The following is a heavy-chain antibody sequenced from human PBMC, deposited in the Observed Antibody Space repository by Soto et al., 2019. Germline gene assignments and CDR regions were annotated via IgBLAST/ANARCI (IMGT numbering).Heavy chain of an antibody. Sequence: GGSLRLSCAASGFTFDDYAMHWVRQAPGKGLEWVSGISWNSGSIGYADSVKGRFTISRDNAKNSLYLQMNSLRAEDTALYYCAKDMWQQLVLDAFDIWGQGTMVTVSS. J-gene: IGHJ3*02. CDR3: AKDMWQQLVLDAFDI. D-gene: IGHD6-13*01. V-gene: IGHV3-9*01. CDR2: ISWNSGSI. CDR1: GFTFDDYA.